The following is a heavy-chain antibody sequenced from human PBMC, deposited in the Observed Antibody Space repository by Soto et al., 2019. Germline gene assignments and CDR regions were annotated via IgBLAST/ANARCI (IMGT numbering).Heavy chain of an antibody. CDR1: GFTFSSYG. V-gene: IGHV3-33*01. J-gene: IGHJ6*02. CDR2: IWYDGSNK. D-gene: IGHD3-9*01. Sequence: LRLSCAASGFTFSSYGMHWVRQAPGKGLEWVAVIWYDGSNKYYADSVKGRFTISRDNSKNTLYLQMNSLRAEDTAVYYCARDRVLRYSHYYGMDVWGQGTTVTVSS. CDR3: ARDRVLRYSHYYGMDV.